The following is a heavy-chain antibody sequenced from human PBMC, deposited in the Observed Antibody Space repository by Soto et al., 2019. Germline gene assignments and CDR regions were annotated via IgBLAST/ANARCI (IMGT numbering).Heavy chain of an antibody. CDR1: GGSISSYY. D-gene: IGHD3-3*01. V-gene: IGHV4-59*01. CDR2: IYYSGST. J-gene: IGHJ4*02. Sequence: KPSETLSLTCTVSGGSISSYYWSWIRQPPGKGLEWIGYIYYSGSTNYNPSLKSRVTISVDTSKNQFSLKLSSVTAADTAVYYCARGSGYYSYWGQGTLVTVSS. CDR3: ARGSGYYSY.